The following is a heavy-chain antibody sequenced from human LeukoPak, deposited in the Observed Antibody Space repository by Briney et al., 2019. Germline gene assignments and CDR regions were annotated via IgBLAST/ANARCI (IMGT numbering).Heavy chain of an antibody. Sequence: ASVKVSCKASGYTFTNYAIRWVRQAPGQRLEWMGWINAANVKTKYSQKFQGRVTITRDTSASTAYLELSGLRSEDTAVYYCARDRANYYGSGSYYKNWFDPWGQGTLVTVSS. J-gene: IGHJ5*02. V-gene: IGHV1-3*01. CDR3: ARDRANYYGSGSYYKNWFDP. CDR2: INAANVKT. CDR1: GYTFTNYA. D-gene: IGHD3-10*01.